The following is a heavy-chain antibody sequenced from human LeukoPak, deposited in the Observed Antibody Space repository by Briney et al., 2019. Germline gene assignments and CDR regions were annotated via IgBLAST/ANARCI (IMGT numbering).Heavy chain of an antibody. Sequence: PGGSLRLSCVASGFTFTTYAMHWVRQAPGKGLEWVAFIQYDGNTKYYVDSVKGRFTISRDTSKNTVFLQMSSLRADDTAVYYCAKRGETYSYFYYMDVWGKGTTVTVSS. CDR3: AKRGETYSYFYYMDV. J-gene: IGHJ6*03. CDR1: GFTFTTYA. CDR2: IQYDGNTK. D-gene: IGHD2-21*01. V-gene: IGHV3-30*02.